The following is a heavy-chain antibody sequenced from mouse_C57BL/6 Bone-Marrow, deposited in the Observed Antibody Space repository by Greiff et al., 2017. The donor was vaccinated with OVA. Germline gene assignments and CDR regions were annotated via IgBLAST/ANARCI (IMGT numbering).Heavy chain of an antibody. D-gene: IGHD1-1*01. J-gene: IGHJ3*01. CDR1: GFTFSDYY. Sequence: EVQRVESGGGLVQPGGSLKLSCAASGFTFSDYYMYWVRQTPEKRLEWVAYISNGGGSTYYPDTVKGRFTISRDNAKNTLYLQMSRLKSEDTAMYYCARSGSSYAWFAYWGQGTLVTVSA. CDR3: ARSGSSYAWFAY. CDR2: ISNGGGST. V-gene: IGHV5-12*01.